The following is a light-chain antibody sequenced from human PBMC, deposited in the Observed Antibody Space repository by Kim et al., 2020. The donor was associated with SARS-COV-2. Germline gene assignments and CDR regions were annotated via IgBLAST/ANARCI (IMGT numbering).Light chain of an antibody. CDR2: GAS. CDR1: QSVSSSY. CDR3: QQYGSSPRLT. Sequence: EIVLTQSPGTLSLSPGERATLSCRASQSVSSSYLAWYQQKPGQAPRLLIYGASSRATAIPDRFSGSGSGTDFTLTISRLEPEDFAVYYCQQYGSSPRLTFGGGTKLEI. V-gene: IGKV3-20*01. J-gene: IGKJ4*01.